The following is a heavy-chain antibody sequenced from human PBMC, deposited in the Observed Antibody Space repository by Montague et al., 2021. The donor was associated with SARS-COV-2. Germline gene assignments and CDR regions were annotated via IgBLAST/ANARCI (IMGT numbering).Heavy chain of an antibody. CDR2: IYASGST. CDR1: GGSISSGSYY. D-gene: IGHD3-10*01. CDR3: ARGLLYGSGSHFDY. J-gene: IGHJ4*02. V-gene: IGHV4-61*09. Sequence: TLSLTCTVSGGSISSGSYYWSWIRQPAGKGLERIGHIYASGSTNYNPSLKSQVTISVDTSKNQFSLKLSSVTAADTAVYYCARGLLYGSGSHFDYWGQGTLVTVSS.